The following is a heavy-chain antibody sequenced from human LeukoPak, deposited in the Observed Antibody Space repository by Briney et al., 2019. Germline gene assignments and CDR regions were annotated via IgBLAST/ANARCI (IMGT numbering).Heavy chain of an antibody. J-gene: IGHJ3*02. D-gene: IGHD6-25*01. Sequence: GGSLRLSCAASGFTFDDYGMSWVRQAPGKGLEWVSGISWNDGSTGYADSVKGRFTISRDNAKNSLYLQMNSLRAEDTALYYCARPQTGGDALNIWGQGTMVTVSS. CDR2: ISWNDGST. V-gene: IGHV3-20*04. CDR1: GFTFDDYG. CDR3: ARPQTGGDALNI.